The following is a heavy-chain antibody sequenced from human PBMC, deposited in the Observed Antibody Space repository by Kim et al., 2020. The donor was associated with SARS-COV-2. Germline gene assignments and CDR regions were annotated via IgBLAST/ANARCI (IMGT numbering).Heavy chain of an antibody. Sequence: GGSLRLSCAASGFTFSSYAMSWVRQAPGKGLEWVSAISGSGGSTYYADSVKGRFTISRDNSKNTLYLQMNSLRAEDTAVYYCAKDQYYYGSGNDLDYWGQGTLVTVSS. V-gene: IGHV3-23*01. CDR2: ISGSGGST. CDR3: AKDQYYYGSGNDLDY. D-gene: IGHD3-10*01. CDR1: GFTFSSYA. J-gene: IGHJ4*02.